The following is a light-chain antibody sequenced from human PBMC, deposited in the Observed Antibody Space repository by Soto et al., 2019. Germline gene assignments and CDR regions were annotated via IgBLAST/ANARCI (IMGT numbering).Light chain of an antibody. CDR1: QSISSY. CDR2: AAS. Sequence: DIQMTQSPSSLSASVGDRLTITCRASQSISSYLNWYQQKPGKAPKLLIYAASSLQSGVASRFSGSGSGTDFTLTISSLEPEDFAVYYCQQRSDWPPITFCQGTKVDIK. J-gene: IGKJ1*01. CDR3: QQRSDWPPIT. V-gene: IGKV1-39*01.